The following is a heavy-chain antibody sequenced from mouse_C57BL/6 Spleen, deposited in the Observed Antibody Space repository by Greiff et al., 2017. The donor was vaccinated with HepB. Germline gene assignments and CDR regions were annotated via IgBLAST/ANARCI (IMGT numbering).Heavy chain of an antibody. CDR3: ALYGSSLWFAY. Sequence: EVHLVESGGGLVKPGGSLKLSCAASGFTFSDYGMHWVRQAPEKGLEWVAYISSGSSTIYYADTVKGRFTISRDNAKNTLFLQMTSLRSEDTAMYYCALYGSSLWFAYWGQGTLVTVSA. D-gene: IGHD1-1*01. J-gene: IGHJ3*01. V-gene: IGHV5-17*01. CDR1: GFTFSDYG. CDR2: ISSGSSTI.